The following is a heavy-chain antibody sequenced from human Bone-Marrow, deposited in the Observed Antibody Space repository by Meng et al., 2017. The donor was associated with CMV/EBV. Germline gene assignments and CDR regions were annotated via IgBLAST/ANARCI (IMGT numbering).Heavy chain of an antibody. V-gene: IGHV3-21*01. J-gene: IGHJ6*02. CDR3: ARDLEYRGGDCYLDYYYGMDV. CDR2: ISSSSSYI. D-gene: IGHD2-21*01. CDR1: GFTFSSYS. Sequence: GGSLRLSCAASGFTFSSYSMNWVRQAPGKGLEWVSSISSSSSYIYYADSVKGRFTISRDNAKNSLYLQMNSLRAEDTAVYYCARDLEYRGGDCYLDYYYGMDVWGQGTTVTVSS.